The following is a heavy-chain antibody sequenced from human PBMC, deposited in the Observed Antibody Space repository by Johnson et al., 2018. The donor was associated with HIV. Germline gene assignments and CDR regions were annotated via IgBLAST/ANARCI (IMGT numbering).Heavy chain of an antibody. CDR1: GFTFDDYA. V-gene: IGHV3-9*01. D-gene: IGHD6-13*01. J-gene: IGHJ3*02. Sequence: VQLVESGGGLVQPGRSLRLSCAASGFTFDDYAMHWVRQAPGKGLEWVSGISWNSGSLGYADSVKGQFTISRDNAKNSLYLQMNSLRAEDTALYYCAKSWAYSSSWYGGFDAFDIWGQGTMVTVSS. CDR3: AKSWAYSSSWYGGFDAFDI. CDR2: ISWNSGSL.